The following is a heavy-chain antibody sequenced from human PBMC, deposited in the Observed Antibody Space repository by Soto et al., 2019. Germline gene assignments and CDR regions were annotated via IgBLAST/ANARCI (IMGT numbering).Heavy chain of an antibody. Sequence: GGSLRLSCAASGFTFSNAWMNWVRQAPGKGLEWVGRIKSKTDGGTTDYAAPVKGRFTISRDDSKNTLYLQMNSLKTEDTAVYYCTTSHDSSGYQPGFDYWGQGTLVTVS. CDR2: IKSKTDGGTT. J-gene: IGHJ4*02. V-gene: IGHV3-15*07. CDR3: TTSHDSSGYQPGFDY. CDR1: GFTFSNAW. D-gene: IGHD3-22*01.